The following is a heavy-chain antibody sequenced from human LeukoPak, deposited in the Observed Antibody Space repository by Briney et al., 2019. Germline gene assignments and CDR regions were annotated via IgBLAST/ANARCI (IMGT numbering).Heavy chain of an antibody. Sequence: SLRLSCAASGFTFDDYAMHWVRQAPGKGLEWVSGISWNSGSIGYADSVKGRFTISRDNAKNSLYLQMNSLRAEDTALYYCAKDSRGYSYGPIDYWGQGTLVTVSS. D-gene: IGHD5-18*01. V-gene: IGHV3-9*01. CDR3: AKDSRGYSYGPIDY. J-gene: IGHJ4*02. CDR1: GFTFDDYA. CDR2: ISWNSGSI.